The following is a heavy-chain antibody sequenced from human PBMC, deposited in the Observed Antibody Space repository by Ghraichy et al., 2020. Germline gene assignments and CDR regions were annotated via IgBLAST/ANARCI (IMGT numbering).Heavy chain of an antibody. Sequence: SETLSLTCTVSGGSISSTYYWGWIRQPPGKGLEWIGLIYYSGSTYYNPSLQSRVTISLDTSKNQFSLKLSSVTAADTALYYCARISDYGGYYFDDWGQGTLVTVSS. CDR3: ARISDYGGYYFDD. J-gene: IGHJ4*02. CDR1: GGSISSTYY. CDR2: IYYSGST. D-gene: IGHD4-17*01. V-gene: IGHV4-39*01.